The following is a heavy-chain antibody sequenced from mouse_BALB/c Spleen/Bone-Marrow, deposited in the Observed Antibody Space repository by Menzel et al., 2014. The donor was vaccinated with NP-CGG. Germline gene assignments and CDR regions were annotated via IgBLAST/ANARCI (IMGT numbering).Heavy chain of an antibody. J-gene: IGHJ2*01. CDR3: ARGAYYGNYFDY. V-gene: IGHV1-54*01. D-gene: IGHD2-10*01. CDR2: INPGSGGT. Sequence: QVQLKDSGAELVRPGTSVKVSCKASGYAFTNYLIEWVKQRPGQGLEWIGVINPGSGGTNYNEKFKGRATLTADKSSSTAYMQLSSPTSDDSAVYFCARGAYYGNYFDYWGQGTTLTVSS. CDR1: GYAFTNYL.